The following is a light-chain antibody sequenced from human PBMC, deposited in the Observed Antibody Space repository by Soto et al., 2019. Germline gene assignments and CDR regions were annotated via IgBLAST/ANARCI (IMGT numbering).Light chain of an antibody. V-gene: IGKV3-20*01. CDR3: QQYGSSPPIT. CDR2: GAS. Sequence: EIVLTQSPGTLSLSPGERATLSCRASQSVSSSYLAWYQQKPGQAPRLLIYGASSRATGIPARLSGSGSGTDFALNISRLEPEDFAVYYCQQYGSSPPITFGPGTKVDIK. CDR1: QSVSSSY. J-gene: IGKJ3*01.